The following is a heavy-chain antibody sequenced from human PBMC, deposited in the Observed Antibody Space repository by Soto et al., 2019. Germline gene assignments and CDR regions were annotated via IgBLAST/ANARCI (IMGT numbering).Heavy chain of an antibody. J-gene: IGHJ4*02. Sequence: PGGSLRLSCAASGFTFSSYAMHWVRQAPGKGLEYVSAISSNGGSTYYANSVKGRFTISRDNSKNTLYLQMGSLRAEDMAVYYCARSPYYYDSSGYYHFDYWGQGTLVTVSS. CDR1: GFTFSSYA. V-gene: IGHV3-64*01. CDR2: ISSNGGST. D-gene: IGHD3-22*01. CDR3: ARSPYYYDSSGYYHFDY.